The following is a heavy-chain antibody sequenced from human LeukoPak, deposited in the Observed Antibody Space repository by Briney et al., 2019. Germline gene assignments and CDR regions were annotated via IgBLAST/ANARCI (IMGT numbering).Heavy chain of an antibody. CDR3: ARVFLSYGDYGGGDHYFDY. D-gene: IGHD4-17*01. Sequence: SETLSLTCTVSGGSISSGDYYWSWIRQPPGKGLEWIGYIYYSGSTYYNPSLKSRVTISVDTSKNQFSLKLSSVTAADTAVYYCARVFLSYGDYGGGDHYFDYWGQGTLVTVSS. V-gene: IGHV4-30-4*01. CDR2: IYYSGST. J-gene: IGHJ4*02. CDR1: GGSISSGDYY.